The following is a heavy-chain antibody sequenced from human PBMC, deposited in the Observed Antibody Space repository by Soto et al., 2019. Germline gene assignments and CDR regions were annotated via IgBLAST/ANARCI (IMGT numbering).Heavy chain of an antibody. CDR1: GYTFTSYD. CDR2: MNPNSGNT. Sequence: ASVKVSCKASGYTFTSYDINWVRQATGQGLEWMGWMNPNSGNTGYAQKFQGRVTMTRNTSISTAYMELSSLRSEDTAVYYCARGGRRGRIFSDRNGMDVCGHGTKVTFSS. CDR3: ARGGRRGRIFSDRNGMDV. V-gene: IGHV1-8*01. D-gene: IGHD3-3*02. J-gene: IGHJ6*02.